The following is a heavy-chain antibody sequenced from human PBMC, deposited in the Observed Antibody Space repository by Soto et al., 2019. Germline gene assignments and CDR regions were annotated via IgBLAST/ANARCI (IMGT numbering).Heavy chain of an antibody. V-gene: IGHV3-21*01. D-gene: IGHD2-21*02. CDR2: LGTIGTYI. J-gene: IGHJ6*02. CDR1: GVTFGIYT. Sequence: GGPLNHSCAASGVTFGIYTLNWVRQAPGKGLEWVASLGTIGTYIYYADSVRGRFTISRDNAKNSLYLQMNTLRAEDTAVYYCARVMCGDCSAYYYYSMDVWGQGTTVTVS. CDR3: ARVMCGDCSAYYYYSMDV.